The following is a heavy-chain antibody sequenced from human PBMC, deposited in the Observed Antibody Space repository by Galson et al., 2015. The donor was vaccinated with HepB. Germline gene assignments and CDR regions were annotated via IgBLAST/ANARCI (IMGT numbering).Heavy chain of an antibody. CDR3: ARGEPVRITIFGVVKRYYFDY. J-gene: IGHJ4*02. Sequence: SVKVSCKASGYTFTSYAMNWVRQAPGQGLEWMGWINPNTGDPTYAQGFTGRFVFSLDTSVSTAYLQISSLKAEDTAVYYCARGEPVRITIFGVVKRYYFDYWGQGTLVTVSS. V-gene: IGHV7-4-1*02. CDR2: INPNTGDP. CDR1: GYTFTSYA. D-gene: IGHD3-3*01.